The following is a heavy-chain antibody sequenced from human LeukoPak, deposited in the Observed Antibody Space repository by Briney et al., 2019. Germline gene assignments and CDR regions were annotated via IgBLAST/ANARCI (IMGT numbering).Heavy chain of an antibody. CDR2: INHSGST. CDR1: GGSISSGGYY. J-gene: IGHJ3*02. D-gene: IGHD3-10*01. V-gene: IGHV4-39*07. Sequence: PSETLSLTCTVSGGSISSGGYYWSRIRQPPGKGLEWIGEINHSGSTNYNPSLKSRVTISVDTSKNQFSLKLSSVTAADTAVYYCARGSRVVDIWGQGTMVTVSS. CDR3: ARGSRVVDI.